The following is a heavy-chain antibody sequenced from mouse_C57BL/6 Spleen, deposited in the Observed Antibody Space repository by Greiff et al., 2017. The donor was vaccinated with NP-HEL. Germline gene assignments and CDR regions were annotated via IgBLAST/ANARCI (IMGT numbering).Heavy chain of an antibody. D-gene: IGHD1-1*01. CDR2: IHPNSGST. CDR1: GYTFTSYW. V-gene: IGHV1-64*01. CDR3: AGRSAYYAMDY. J-gene: IGHJ4*01. Sequence: VQLQQPGAELVKPGASVKLSCKASGYTFTSYWIHWVKQRPGQGLEWIGMIHPNSGSTNYNEKFKSKATLTVDKSSSTAYMQLSSLTSEDSAVYYCAGRSAYYAMDYWGQGTSVTVSS.